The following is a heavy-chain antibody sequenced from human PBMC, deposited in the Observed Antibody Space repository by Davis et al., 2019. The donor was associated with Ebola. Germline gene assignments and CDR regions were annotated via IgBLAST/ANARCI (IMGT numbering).Heavy chain of an antibody. Sequence: AASVKVSCKASGGTFSSYAISWVRQAPGQGLEWMGRIIPILGIANYAQKFQGRVTITADKSTSTAYMELSSLRSDDTAVYYCARDRSTVTTMYYYGMDVWGQGTTVTVSS. J-gene: IGHJ6*02. D-gene: IGHD4-17*01. CDR3: ARDRSTVTTMYYYGMDV. CDR1: GGTFSSYA. V-gene: IGHV1-69*04. CDR2: IIPILGIA.